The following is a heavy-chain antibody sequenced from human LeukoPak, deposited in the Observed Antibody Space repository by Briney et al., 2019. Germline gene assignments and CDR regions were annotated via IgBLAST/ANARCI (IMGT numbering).Heavy chain of an antibody. Sequence: PSETLSLTCTVSGGSVSSGSHYWSWIRQPPGKGLEWIGHVYYSGSTNYNPSLKSRVTISVDTSKNQFSLRLSSVTAADTAVYYCASHGSLPGDAFDIWGQGTMVTVSS. CDR1: GGSVSSGSHY. D-gene: IGHD3-10*01. CDR2: VYYSGST. CDR3: ASHGSLPGDAFDI. J-gene: IGHJ3*02. V-gene: IGHV4-61*01.